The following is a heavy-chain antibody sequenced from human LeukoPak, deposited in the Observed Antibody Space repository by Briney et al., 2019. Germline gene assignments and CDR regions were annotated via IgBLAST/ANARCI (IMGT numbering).Heavy chain of an antibody. CDR3: ARLRFTDYYYFGMDV. V-gene: IGHV4-59*08. CDR2: IYYSGST. D-gene: IGHD3-10*01. J-gene: IGHJ6*02. CDR1: GGSISSYY. Sequence: SETLSLTCTVSGGSISSYYWSWIRQPPGKGLEWIGYIYYSGSTNYNPSLKSRVTISVDTSKNQFSRKLSSVTAADTAVYYCARLRFTDYYYFGMDVWGQGTTVTVSS.